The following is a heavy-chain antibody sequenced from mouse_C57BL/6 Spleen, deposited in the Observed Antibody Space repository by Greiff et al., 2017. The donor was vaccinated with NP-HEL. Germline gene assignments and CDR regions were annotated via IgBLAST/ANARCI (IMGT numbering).Heavy chain of an antibody. J-gene: IGHJ3*01. CDR2: INPNNGGT. V-gene: IGHV1-26*01. Sequence: EVKLQQSGPELVKPGASVKISCKASGYTFTDYYMNWVKQSHGKSLEWIGDINPNNGGTSYNQKFKGKATLTVDKSSSTAYMELRSLTSEDSAVYYCARVLRQWFAYWGQGTLVTVSA. CDR1: GYTFTDYY. CDR3: ARVLRQWFAY. D-gene: IGHD3-2*02.